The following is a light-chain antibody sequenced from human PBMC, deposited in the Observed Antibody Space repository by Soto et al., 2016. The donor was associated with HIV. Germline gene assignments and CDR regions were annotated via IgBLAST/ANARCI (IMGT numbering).Light chain of an antibody. CDR1: QSVSVW. Sequence: DIQMTQSPSSLPASIGDRVTITCRASQSVSVWLAWYQQKPGKAPNLLIFKTSTLEIGVPSRFSGSGSGTDFTLTLSSVQPDDVGTYYCQQYNSVPWTFGQGTKLEMK. CDR3: QQYNSVPWT. J-gene: IGKJ1*01. V-gene: IGKV1-5*03. CDR2: KTS.